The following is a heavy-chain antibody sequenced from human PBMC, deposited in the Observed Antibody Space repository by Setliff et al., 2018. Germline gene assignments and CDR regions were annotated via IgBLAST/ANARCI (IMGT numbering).Heavy chain of an antibody. CDR2: IHFSGTT. V-gene: IGHV4-59*11. CDR1: DGSSSSHY. Sequence: KTSETLSLTCTVSDGSSSSHYWSWIRQPPGKGLEWIGYIHFSGTTNYNPSLKGRVTLSLDTSKNQFSLELSSVTAADTAMYYCARENGYCSGGACYYMFDYWGQGTLVTVSS. D-gene: IGHD2-15*01. CDR3: ARENGYCSGGACYYMFDY. J-gene: IGHJ4*02.